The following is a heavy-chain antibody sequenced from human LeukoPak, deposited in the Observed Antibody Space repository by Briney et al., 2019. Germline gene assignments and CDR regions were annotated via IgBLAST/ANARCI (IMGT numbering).Heavy chain of an antibody. CDR3: ARGGGYASPIGY. CDR1: GGSISTYY. Sequence: SETLSPTCTLSGGSISTYYWSWIRQPPGKGLEWIGYIYHSGSTNYNPSLKSRVTISVDTSENQFSLKLSSVTAADTAVYYCARGGGYASPIGYWGQGALVTVSS. V-gene: IGHV4-59*01. J-gene: IGHJ4*02. CDR2: IYHSGST. D-gene: IGHD5-12*01.